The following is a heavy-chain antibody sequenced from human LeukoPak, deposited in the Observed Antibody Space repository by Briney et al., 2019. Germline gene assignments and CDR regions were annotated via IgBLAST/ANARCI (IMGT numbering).Heavy chain of an antibody. CDR1: GFTFSSYE. V-gene: IGHV3-48*03. CDR2: ISSSGSTI. D-gene: IGHD6-19*01. CDR3: ARDPWSSCWLYFDY. J-gene: IGHJ4*02. Sequence: GGSLRLSCAASGFTFSSYEMNWVRQAPGKGLEWVSYISSSGSTIYYADSVKGRFTISRDNAKNSLYLQMNSLRAEDTAVYYCARDPWSSCWLYFDYWGQGTLVTVSS.